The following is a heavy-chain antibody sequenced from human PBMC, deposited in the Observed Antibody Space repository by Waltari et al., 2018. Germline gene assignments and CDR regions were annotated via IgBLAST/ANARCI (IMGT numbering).Heavy chain of an antibody. Sequence: QVQLQESGPGLVKPSETLSLTCAVSGYFTSRGSNWGWIRQPPGKGLEWIGSFYPSGNSYYNPSLKSRVTISVDTSKNQFSLKLSSVTAADTAVYYCAREEGTPHYGDYWYFDIWGRGTLVTVSS. CDR1: GYFTSRGSN. V-gene: IGHV4-38-2*02. CDR2: FYPSGNS. CDR3: AREEGTPHYGDYWYFDI. J-gene: IGHJ2*01. D-gene: IGHD4-17*01.